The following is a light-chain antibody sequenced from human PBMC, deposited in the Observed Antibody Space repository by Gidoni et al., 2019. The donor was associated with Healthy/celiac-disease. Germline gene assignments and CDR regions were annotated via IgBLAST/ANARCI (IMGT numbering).Light chain of an antibody. CDR3: QQSYSTPLLT. CDR1: QSISSY. V-gene: IGKV1-39*01. Sequence: DIQMTQSPSSLSASVGDRVTITCRASQSISSYLNWYQQKPGNAPKLLIYAASSLQSGFPSRFSGSGSGTDFTLTISSLQPEDFATYYCQQSYSTPLLTFGGGTKVEIK. CDR2: AAS. J-gene: IGKJ4*01.